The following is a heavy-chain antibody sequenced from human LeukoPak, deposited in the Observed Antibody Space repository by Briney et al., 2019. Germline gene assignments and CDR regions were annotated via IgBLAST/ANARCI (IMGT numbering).Heavy chain of an antibody. CDR2: ISYDGSNK. J-gene: IGHJ4*02. CDR3: ARGPDYDILADYFDY. CDR1: GFIFSDHW. D-gene: IGHD3-9*01. V-gene: IGHV3-30*03. Sequence: GGSLRLSCAASGFIFSDHWMTWVRQAPGKGLEWVAVISYDGSNKFYADSVRGRFTISRDNSKNTLFLQMNSLRPEDTAVYYCARGPDYDILADYFDYWGQGTLVTVSS.